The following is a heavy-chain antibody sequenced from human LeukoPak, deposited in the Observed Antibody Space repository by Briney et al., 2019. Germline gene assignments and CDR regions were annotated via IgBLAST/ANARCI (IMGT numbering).Heavy chain of an antibody. J-gene: IGHJ6*03. D-gene: IGHD6-13*01. CDR3: ARDSSSWYSYYYYNMDV. Sequence: ASVKVSCKASGGTFSSYAISWVRQAPGQGLEWMGWINPNSGDTNYAQKFQGRVTMTRDTSISTAYMELSRLRSDDTAVYYCARDSSSWYSYYYYNMDVWGKGTTVTVSS. CDR1: GGTFSSYA. V-gene: IGHV1-2*02. CDR2: INPNSGDT.